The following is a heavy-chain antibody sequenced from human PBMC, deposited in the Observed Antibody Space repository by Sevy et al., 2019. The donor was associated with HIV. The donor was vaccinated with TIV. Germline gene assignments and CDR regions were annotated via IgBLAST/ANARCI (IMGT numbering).Heavy chain of an antibody. V-gene: IGHV3-33*06. Sequence: GGSLRLSCAASGFTFSSYGMHWVRQAPGKGLEWVAVIWYDGSNKYYADSVKGRFTISRYNSKNTLYLQTNSLRAEDTAVYYCAKDNFSRRRDGYNYLFDYWGQGTLVTVSS. J-gene: IGHJ4*02. CDR1: GFTFSSYG. CDR2: IWYDGSNK. CDR3: AKDNFSRRRDGYNYLFDY. D-gene: IGHD5-12*01.